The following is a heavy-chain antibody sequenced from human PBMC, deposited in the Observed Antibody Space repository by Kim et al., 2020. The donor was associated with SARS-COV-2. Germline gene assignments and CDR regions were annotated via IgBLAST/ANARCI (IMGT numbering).Heavy chain of an antibody. D-gene: IGHD5-18*01. J-gene: IGHJ5*01. CDR1: GFTFSAYP. Sequence: GGSLRLSCTASGFTFSAYPMNWVRQAPGRGLEWIAYITGSGVIMYADSVKGRFTISRDNARNSVYLHMTNLRDDDTAMYYCARDAQGADDPPLWLWFDSWGQGTLVTVSS. CDR3: ARDAQGADDPPLWLWFDS. V-gene: IGHV3-48*02. CDR2: ITGSGVI.